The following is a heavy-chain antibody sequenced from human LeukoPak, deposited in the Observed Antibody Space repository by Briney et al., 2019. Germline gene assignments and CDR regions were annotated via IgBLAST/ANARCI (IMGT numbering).Heavy chain of an antibody. CDR2: ISGSGGST. CDR3: AKVEYCSGGGCYFFDY. Sequence: GGSLRLSCAASGFTFSSYAMSWVRQAPGKGLEWVSAISGSGGSTYYADSVKGRFTISRDNSKNTLYLQMNSLRAEDTAVYYCAKVEYCSGGGCYFFDYWGQGTLVTVSS. D-gene: IGHD2-15*01. V-gene: IGHV3-23*01. J-gene: IGHJ4*02. CDR1: GFTFSSYA.